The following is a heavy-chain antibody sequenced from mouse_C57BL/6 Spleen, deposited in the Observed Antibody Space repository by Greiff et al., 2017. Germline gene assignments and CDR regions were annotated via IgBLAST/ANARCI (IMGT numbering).Heavy chain of an antibody. V-gene: IGHV1-50*01. Sequence: QVQLQQPGAELVKPGASVKLSCKASGYTFTSYWMQWVKQRPGQGLEWIGEIDPSDSYTNYNQKFKGKATLTVDTSSSTAYMQLSSLTSEDSAVYYCARTFDYYGSSPFAYWGQGTLVTVSA. J-gene: IGHJ3*01. CDR1: GYTFTSYW. CDR2: IDPSDSYT. CDR3: ARTFDYYGSSPFAY. D-gene: IGHD1-1*01.